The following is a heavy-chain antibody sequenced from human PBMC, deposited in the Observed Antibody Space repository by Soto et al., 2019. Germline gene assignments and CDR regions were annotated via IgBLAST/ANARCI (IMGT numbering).Heavy chain of an antibody. D-gene: IGHD3-16*01. Sequence: GASVKVSCKASGYSFTRYGIGWARQAPGQGLGWMGWINAYNGNTNYAQNLQGRLTLTTDTSTTTAYMELRSLRSNDTAIYYCAMVDVYVTPSPQDVWGQGTTVTVSS. J-gene: IGHJ6*02. CDR1: GYSFTRYG. CDR2: INAYNGNT. V-gene: IGHV1-18*01. CDR3: AMVDVYVTPSPQDV.